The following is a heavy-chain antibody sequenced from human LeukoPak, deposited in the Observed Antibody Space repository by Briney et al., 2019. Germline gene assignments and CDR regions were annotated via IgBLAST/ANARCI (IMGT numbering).Heavy chain of an antibody. CDR2: IYYSGST. CDR1: GGSISIYY. CDR3: ARVKYSYVDY. V-gene: IGHV4-59*01. D-gene: IGHD5-18*01. Sequence: PSETLSLTCTVSGGSISIYYWSWIRQPPGKGLEWIGYIYYSGSTNYNPSLKSRVTISVDTSKNQFSLKLSSVTAADTAVYYCARVKYSYVDYWGQGTLVTVSS. J-gene: IGHJ4*02.